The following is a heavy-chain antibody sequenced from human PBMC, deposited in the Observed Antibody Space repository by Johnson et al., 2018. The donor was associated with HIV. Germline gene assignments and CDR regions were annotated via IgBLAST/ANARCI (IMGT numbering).Heavy chain of an antibody. CDR2: IYSGGST. CDR3: AAYYDSSGYPRFGDAFDI. Sequence: VQLVESGGGLVQPGGSLRLSCAASGFTVSSNYMSWVRQAPGKGLEWVSVIYSGGSTYYADSVKGRFTISRDNSKNTLYLQMNSLRAEDTAVYYCAAYYDSSGYPRFGDAFDIWGQGTMVTVS. D-gene: IGHD3-22*01. J-gene: IGHJ3*02. V-gene: IGHV3-66*02. CDR1: GFTVSSNY.